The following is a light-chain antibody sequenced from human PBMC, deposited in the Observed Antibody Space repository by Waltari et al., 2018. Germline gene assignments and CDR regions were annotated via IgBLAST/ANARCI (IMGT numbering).Light chain of an antibody. Sequence: QSALTQPASVSGSPGQPITISCTGTSSDVGGYTYVSWYQQHPGQAPKLMIYDVSNRPSGFSNRFSGSQSGNTASLTISGLQAEDEADYYCSSYTSSSPVFGGGTKLTVL. J-gene: IGLJ2*01. V-gene: IGLV2-14*01. CDR2: DVS. CDR3: SSYTSSSPV. CDR1: SSDVGGYTY.